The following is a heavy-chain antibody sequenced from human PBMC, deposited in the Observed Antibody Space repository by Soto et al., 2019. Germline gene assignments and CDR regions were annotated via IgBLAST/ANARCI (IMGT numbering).Heavy chain of an antibody. CDR3: AREVTMVRGPKSKDYFDY. D-gene: IGHD3-10*01. CDR1: GFTFSSYA. J-gene: IGHJ4*02. Sequence: QVQLVESGGGVVQPGRSLRLSCAASGFTFSSYAMHWVRQAPGKGLEWVAVISYDGSNKYYADSVKGRFTISRGNSKNTLYLQMNSLRAEDTAVYYCAREVTMVRGPKSKDYFDYWGQGTLVTVSS. CDR2: ISYDGSNK. V-gene: IGHV3-30-3*01.